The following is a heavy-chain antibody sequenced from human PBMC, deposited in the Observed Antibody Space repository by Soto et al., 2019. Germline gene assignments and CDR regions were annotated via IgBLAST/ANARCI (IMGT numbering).Heavy chain of an antibody. V-gene: IGHV4-39*01. J-gene: IGHJ6*03. CDR3: ARHNTYYDFWSGYHTSYYYSYLKG. CDR1: GGSISSSIYY. Sequence: SETPSLTCTVSGGSISSSIYYWGWIRPPPRKGLEWIGSIYYSGSTYYNPSLKNRDTISVNTSQNKCSLRLRSVTAADTAVYYCARHNTYYDFWSGYHTSYYYSYLKGWGKGTTVTVSS. D-gene: IGHD3-3*01. CDR2: IYYSGST.